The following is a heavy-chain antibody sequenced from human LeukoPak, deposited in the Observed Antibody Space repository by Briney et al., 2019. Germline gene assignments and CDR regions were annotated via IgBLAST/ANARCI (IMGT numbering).Heavy chain of an antibody. D-gene: IGHD3-10*01. V-gene: IGHV3-53*01. J-gene: IGHJ3*02. Sequence: GGSLRLSCAASGFNVNSYYMSWVRQAPGRGLEWVSALSSGDNTHYADSVNGRFTISRDNSKNTLYLQLNSLRAEDTAVYYCVRDRVGAFDIWGQGTMVTVSS. CDR1: GFNVNSYY. CDR3: VRDRVGAFDI. CDR2: LSSGDNT.